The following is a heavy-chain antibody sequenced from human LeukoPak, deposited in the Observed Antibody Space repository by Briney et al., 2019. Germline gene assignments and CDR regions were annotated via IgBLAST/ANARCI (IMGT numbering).Heavy chain of an antibody. CDR2: IRYDGSNK. V-gene: IGHV3-30*02. J-gene: IGHJ6*02. CDR3: AKDAVSDSSGYYPPYYYYGMDV. D-gene: IGHD3-22*01. CDR1: GFTFSSYG. Sequence: PGGSLRLSCAASGFTFSSYGMHWVRQAPGKGLEWVAFIRYDGSNKYYADSVKGRFTISRDNSKNTLYLQMNSLRAEDTAVYYCAKDAVSDSSGYYPPYYYYGMDVWGQGTTVTVSS.